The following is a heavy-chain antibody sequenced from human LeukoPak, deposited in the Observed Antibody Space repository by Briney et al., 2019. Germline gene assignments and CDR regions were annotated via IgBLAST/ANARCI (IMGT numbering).Heavy chain of an antibody. D-gene: IGHD3-3*01. Sequence: GGSLRLSCAASGFTFSSYWMSWVRQAPGKGLEWVANIKQDGSEKYYVDSVKGRFTISRDNAKNSLYLQMTSLRAEDTAVYYCARTYYDFWSGYYTGFDYWGQGTLVTVSS. J-gene: IGHJ4*02. V-gene: IGHV3-7*01. CDR1: GFTFSSYW. CDR2: IKQDGSEK. CDR3: ARTYYDFWSGYYTGFDY.